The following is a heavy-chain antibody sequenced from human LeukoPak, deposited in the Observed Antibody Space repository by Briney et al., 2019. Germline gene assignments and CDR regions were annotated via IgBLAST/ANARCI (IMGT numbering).Heavy chain of an antibody. CDR3: ARHTYSGYDHLT. CDR2: IYYTGRT. J-gene: IGHJ5*02. D-gene: IGHD5-12*01. CDR1: GGSITSDY. Sequence: SETLSLTCTVSGGSITSDYWNWIRQRPGEGLEWIGYIYYTGRTSYNPSLTSRASISLHTSRNQFSLKLSSVAAADTAIYYCARHTYSGYDHLTWGQGTLVTVSS. V-gene: IGHV4-59*08.